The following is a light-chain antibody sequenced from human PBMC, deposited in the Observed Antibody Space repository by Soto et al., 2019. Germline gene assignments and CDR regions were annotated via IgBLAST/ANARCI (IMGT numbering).Light chain of an antibody. CDR1: QNISIY. CDR3: QQSYSTLWT. CDR2: AAS. J-gene: IGKJ1*01. V-gene: IGKV1-39*01. Sequence: DVHMTQSPSSLSASVGDSVTITCRASQNISIYLNWYQQKPGKAPELLIFAASTLQSGVPSRFSGNGSGTDFTLTISSLQPEDFATYYCQQSYSTLWTFCQGTKVEIK.